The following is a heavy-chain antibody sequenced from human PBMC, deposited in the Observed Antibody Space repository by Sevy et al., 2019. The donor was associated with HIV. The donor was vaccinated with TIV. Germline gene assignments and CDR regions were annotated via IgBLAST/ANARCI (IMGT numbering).Heavy chain of an antibody. CDR2: VSYSGRT. J-gene: IGHJ4*02. Sequence: SETLSLTCNVSVASVSSDKYYWTWIRQPPGKDLEWIGHVSYSGRTNYNPSLKSRVTISEDTSKNQFSLSLNSVTAADTATYYCAREIYFYENSGFYYFDSWGLGILVTVSS. CDR3: AREIYFYENSGFYYFDS. CDR1: VASVSSDKYY. V-gene: IGHV4-61*01. D-gene: IGHD3-22*01.